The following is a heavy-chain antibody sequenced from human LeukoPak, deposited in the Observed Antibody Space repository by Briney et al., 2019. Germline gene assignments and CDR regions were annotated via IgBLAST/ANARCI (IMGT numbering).Heavy chain of an antibody. J-gene: IGHJ6*03. CDR2: INHSGST. CDR1: GGSFSGYY. V-gene: IGHV4-34*01. Sequence: SETLSLTCAVYGGSFSGYYWSWIRQPPGKGLEWIGEINHSGSTNYNPSLKSRVTISVDTSKNQFSLKLSSVTAADTAVYYCARDREDFWSGSHYYYYMDVWGKGTTVTVSS. CDR3: ARDREDFWSGSHYYYYMDV. D-gene: IGHD3-3*01.